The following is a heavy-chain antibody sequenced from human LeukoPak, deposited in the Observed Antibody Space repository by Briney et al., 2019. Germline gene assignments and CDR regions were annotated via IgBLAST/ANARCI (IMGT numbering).Heavy chain of an antibody. D-gene: IGHD3-3*01. V-gene: IGHV4-59*11. CDR3: ARGSGYYDFWSGYSLPYYYYYMDV. Sequence: PSETLSLTCTVSGGSISSHYWSWIRQPPGKGLEWIGYIYYSGSTNYNPSLKSRVTISVDTSKNQFSLKLSSVTAADTAVYYCARGSGYYDFWSGYSLPYYYYYMDVWGKGTTVTVSS. CDR1: GGSISSHY. J-gene: IGHJ6*03. CDR2: IYYSGST.